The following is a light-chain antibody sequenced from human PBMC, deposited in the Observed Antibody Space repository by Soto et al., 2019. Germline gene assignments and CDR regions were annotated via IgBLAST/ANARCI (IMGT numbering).Light chain of an antibody. J-gene: IGLJ2*01. CDR3: GTWDSSLSAGK. Sequence: QSVLTQPPSVSAAPGQKVIISCSGSSSDIGNNYVSWFQQLPGTAPKLLIYDDNKRPSGIPDRFSGSKSGTSATLGITGLQTGDEADYYCGTWDSSLSAGKFGGGTKVTVL. CDR2: DDN. V-gene: IGLV1-51*01. CDR1: SSDIGNNY.